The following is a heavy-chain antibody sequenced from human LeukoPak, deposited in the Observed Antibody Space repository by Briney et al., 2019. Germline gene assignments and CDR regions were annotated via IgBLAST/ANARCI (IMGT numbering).Heavy chain of an antibody. CDR3: ARDLTY. CDR2: IYSGGST. Sequence: PGGSLRLSCAVSGFTFSNAWMSWVRQAPGKGLEWVSVIYSGGSTYYADSVKGRFTISRDNSKNTLYLQMNSLRAEDTAVYYCARDLTYWGQGTLVTVSS. V-gene: IGHV3-53*01. J-gene: IGHJ4*02. D-gene: IGHD3-9*01. CDR1: GFTFSNAW.